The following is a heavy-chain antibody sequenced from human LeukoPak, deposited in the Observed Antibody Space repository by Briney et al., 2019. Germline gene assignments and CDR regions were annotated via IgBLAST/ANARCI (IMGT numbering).Heavy chain of an antibody. J-gene: IGHJ4*02. CDR1: GGSISSGSYY. CDR2: IYTSGST. CDR3: ARVTGIVGANYYFDY. V-gene: IGHV4-61*02. D-gene: IGHD1-26*01. Sequence: PSQTLSLTCTVSGGSISSGSYYWSWIRQPAGKGLEWIGRIYTSGSTNYNPSLKSRVTIPVDTSKNQFSLKLSSVTAADTAVYYCARVTGIVGANYYFDYWGQGTLVTVSS.